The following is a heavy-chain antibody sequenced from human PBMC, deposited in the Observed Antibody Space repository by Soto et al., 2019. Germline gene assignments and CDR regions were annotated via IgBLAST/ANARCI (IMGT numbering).Heavy chain of an antibody. D-gene: IGHD5-18*01. V-gene: IGHV3-30-3*01. CDR2: ISSDGGNR. CDR1: GCTFSDYA. J-gene: IGHJ4*02. Sequence: GSLLRSCSASGCTFSDYALHWVRQAPGKGLEWVTVISSDGGNRYYTDSVKGRFTISRDNSKNTLYLQMNSLRVEDTAIYICAHLAGLSHTDDFWGQGTQVTVYS. CDR3: AHLAGLSHTDDF.